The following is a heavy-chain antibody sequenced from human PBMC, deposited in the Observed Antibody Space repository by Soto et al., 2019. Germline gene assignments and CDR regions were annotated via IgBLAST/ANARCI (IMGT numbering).Heavy chain of an antibody. V-gene: IGHV3-23*01. CDR3: AKGLEEGYYYDSSGYYYVSEYFQH. J-gene: IGHJ1*01. CDR1: GFTFSSYA. CDR2: ISGSGGST. D-gene: IGHD3-22*01. Sequence: GGSLRLSCAASGFTFSSYAMSWVRQAPGKGLEWVSAISGSGGSTYYADSVKGRFTISRDNSKNTLYLQMNSLRAEDTAVYYCAKGLEEGYYYDSSGYYYVSEYFQHWGQGTLVTVSS.